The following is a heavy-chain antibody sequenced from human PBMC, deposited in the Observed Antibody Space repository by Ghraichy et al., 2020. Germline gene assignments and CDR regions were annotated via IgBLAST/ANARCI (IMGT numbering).Heavy chain of an antibody. Sequence: SETLSLTCAVYGGSFSGYYWSWIRQPPGKGLEWIGEINHSGSTNYNPSLKSRVTISVDTSKNQFSLKLSSVTAADTAVYYCARASRNVMKTYYYDSSGYYPRMDVWGQGTTVTVSS. V-gene: IGHV4-34*01. CDR1: GGSFSGYY. CDR3: ARASRNVMKTYYYDSSGYYPRMDV. CDR2: INHSGST. D-gene: IGHD3-22*01. J-gene: IGHJ6*02.